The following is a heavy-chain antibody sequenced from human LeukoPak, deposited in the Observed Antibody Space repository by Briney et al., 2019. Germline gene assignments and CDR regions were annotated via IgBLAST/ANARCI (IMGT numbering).Heavy chain of an antibody. CDR3: AREILTGYAFDI. J-gene: IGHJ3*02. D-gene: IGHD7-27*01. Sequence: SCKASGGTFSTYAMHWVRQAPGKGLEWVAFISYDGTNKYCADSVKGRFTISRDNSKNTLYLQMNSLRAEDTALYYCAREILTGYAFDIWGQGTMVTVSS. CDR2: ISYDGTNK. V-gene: IGHV3-30-3*01. CDR1: GGTFSTYA.